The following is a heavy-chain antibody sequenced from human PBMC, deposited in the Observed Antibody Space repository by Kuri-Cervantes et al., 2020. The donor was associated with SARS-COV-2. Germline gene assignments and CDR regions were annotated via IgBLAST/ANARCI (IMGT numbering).Heavy chain of an antibody. CDR2: ISSSGGIYM. CDR1: GFTFSDYY. CDR3: ARQGYCSGGSCYSGAMDV. J-gene: IGHJ6*02. D-gene: IGHD2-15*01. Sequence: GGSLRLSCAASGFTFSDYYMGWIRQAPGKGLEWVSYISSSGGIYMQYADSVKGRFTISRGNAKKSLYLEMNSLRAEDTAVYYCARQGYCSGGSCYSGAMDVWGQGTTVTVSS. V-gene: IGHV3-11*01.